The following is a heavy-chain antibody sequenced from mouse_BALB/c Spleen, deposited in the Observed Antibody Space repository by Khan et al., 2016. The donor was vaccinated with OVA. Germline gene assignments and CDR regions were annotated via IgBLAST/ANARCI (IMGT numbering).Heavy chain of an antibody. V-gene: IGHV1-18*01. CDR1: GYSFTDYT. D-gene: IGHD1-2*01. J-gene: IGHJ3*01. Sequence: EVQLQQSGPELVKPGDSMKISCKASGYSFTDYTLNWVKQSHGKTLEWIGLINPYNGVSNYNQKFKDKATLTVDKSSSTAYMELLSLTSEDSAVYYCARSGYGGFAYWGQGSLLTVSA. CDR3: ARSGYGGFAY. CDR2: INPYNGVS.